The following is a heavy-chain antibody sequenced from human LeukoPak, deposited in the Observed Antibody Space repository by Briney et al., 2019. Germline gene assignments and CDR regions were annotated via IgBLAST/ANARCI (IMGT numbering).Heavy chain of an antibody. CDR2: ISYDGSNK. CDR3: VYYDSSGVFDY. CDR1: GFTFSSYG. D-gene: IGHD3-22*01. Sequence: GGSLRLSCAASGFTFSSYGMHWVRQAPGKGLEWVAVISYDGSNKYYADSVKGRFTISRDNSKNTLYLQMNSLRAEDTAVYYCVYYDSSGVFDYWGQGTLVTVSS. V-gene: IGHV3-30*03. J-gene: IGHJ4*02.